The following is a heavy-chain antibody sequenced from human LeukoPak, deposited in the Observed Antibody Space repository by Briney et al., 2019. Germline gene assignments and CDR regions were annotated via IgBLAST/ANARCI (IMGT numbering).Heavy chain of an antibody. CDR3: ARPNDYGDYRYFDL. D-gene: IGHD4-17*01. V-gene: IGHV3-30*13. CDR2: ISYDGNDK. Sequence: GMSLRLSCAASGFTFSHFGMHWVRQAPGKGLEWVTAISYDGNDKYYADSVKGRFSISRDNSQNRMYLQMSSLRPEDTAVYYCARPNDYGDYRYFDLWGRGTLVTVFS. CDR1: GFTFSHFG. J-gene: IGHJ2*01.